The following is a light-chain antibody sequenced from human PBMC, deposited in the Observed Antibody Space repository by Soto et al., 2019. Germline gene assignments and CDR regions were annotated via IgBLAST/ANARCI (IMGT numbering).Light chain of an antibody. CDR1: QSISSW. CDR3: QQSYSTPWT. J-gene: IGKJ1*01. Sequence: DIQMTQSPSTLSASVGDRVTITCRASQSISSWLAWYQQKPGKAPKLLIYDASSLESGVPSRFSGSGSGTHFTLTINSLEPEDFATYYCQQSYSTPWTFGQGTKVDIK. V-gene: IGKV1-5*01. CDR2: DAS.